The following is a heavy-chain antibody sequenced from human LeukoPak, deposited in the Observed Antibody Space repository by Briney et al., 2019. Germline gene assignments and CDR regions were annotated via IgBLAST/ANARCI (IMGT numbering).Heavy chain of an antibody. CDR2: ISSSSSTI. Sequence: GGSLRLSCAASGFTFSSYSMNWVRQASGKGLEWVSYISSSSSTIYYADSVKGRFTISRDNAKNSLYLQMNSLRAEDTAVYYCARIHGEPFPDYWGQGTLVTVSS. J-gene: IGHJ4*02. D-gene: IGHD4-17*01. V-gene: IGHV3-48*01. CDR3: ARIHGEPFPDY. CDR1: GFTFSSYS.